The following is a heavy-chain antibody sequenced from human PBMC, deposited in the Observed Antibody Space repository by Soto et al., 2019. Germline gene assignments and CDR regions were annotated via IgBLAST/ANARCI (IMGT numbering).Heavy chain of an antibody. CDR2: INFDGSIT. D-gene: IGHD5-18*01. CDR3: VRDRVGYSYDFDY. CDR1: GFALSSCW. J-gene: IGHJ4*02. V-gene: IGHV3-74*01. Sequence: EVQLVESGGGLVRPGGSLTLSCAASGFALSSCWMHWVRQAPGKGPEWVSRINFDGSITTYADYVKGRFTISRDNAKNTLDLQMNSLRAEETAVYYCVRDRVGYSYDFDYWGQGAQVTVSS.